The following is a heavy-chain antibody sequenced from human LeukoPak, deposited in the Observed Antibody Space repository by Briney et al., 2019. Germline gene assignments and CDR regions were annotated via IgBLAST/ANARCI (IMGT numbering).Heavy chain of an antibody. V-gene: IGHV4-34*01. J-gene: IGHJ4*02. D-gene: IGHD5-18*01. CDR1: GGSFSGYY. CDR3: ARDTAMVKTY. CDR2: INHSGST. Sequence: SETLSLTCAVYGGSFSGYYWSWIRQPPGKGLEWIGEINHSGSTNYNPSLKSRVTISVDTSKNQFSLKLSSVTAADTAVYYCARDTAMVKTYWGQGTLVTVSS.